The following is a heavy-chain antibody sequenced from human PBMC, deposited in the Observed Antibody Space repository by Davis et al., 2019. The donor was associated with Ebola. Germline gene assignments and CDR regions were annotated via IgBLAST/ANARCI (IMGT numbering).Heavy chain of an antibody. CDR2: ISAYNGNT. CDR1: GYTFTSYA. CDR3: ARDLSDIFFYGMDV. Sequence: AASVKVSCKASGYTFTSYAMHWVRQAPGQRLEWMGWISAYNGNTNYAQKLQGRVTMTTDTSTSTAYMELRSLRSDDTAVYYCARDLSDIFFYGMDVWGQGTTVTVSS. J-gene: IGHJ6*02. V-gene: IGHV1-18*01. D-gene: IGHD3-9*01.